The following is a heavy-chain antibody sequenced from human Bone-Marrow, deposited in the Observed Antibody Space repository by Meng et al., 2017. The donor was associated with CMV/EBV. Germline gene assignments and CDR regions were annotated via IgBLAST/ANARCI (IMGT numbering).Heavy chain of an antibody. CDR1: GGTFSSYA. CDR3: ARSASAIGPSSGWYRSDY. Sequence: SVKVSCKASGGTFSSYAISWVRQAPGQGLEWMGGIIPIFGTANYAQKFQGRVTITTDESTSTAYMELSSLRFEDTAVYYCARSASAIGPSSGWYRSDYWGQGTLVTVSS. CDR2: IIPIFGTA. V-gene: IGHV1-69*05. J-gene: IGHJ4*02. D-gene: IGHD6-19*01.